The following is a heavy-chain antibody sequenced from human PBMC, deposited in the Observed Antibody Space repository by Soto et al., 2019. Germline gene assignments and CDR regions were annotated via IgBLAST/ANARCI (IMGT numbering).Heavy chain of an antibody. CDR2: LSNTGRRT. Sequence: ESVGGLVQPGGSLRLSCVVSVFPFGANAMSWVRQAPGKGLEWVSGLSNTGRRTSYADSVKGRFNISRDNSENTVYLQMNSLRVEDTAVYYCATEMGATQGPFDNWGQGTLVTVSS. CDR3: ATEMGATQGPFDN. CDR1: VFPFGANA. J-gene: IGHJ4*02. V-gene: IGHV3-23*01. D-gene: IGHD1-26*01.